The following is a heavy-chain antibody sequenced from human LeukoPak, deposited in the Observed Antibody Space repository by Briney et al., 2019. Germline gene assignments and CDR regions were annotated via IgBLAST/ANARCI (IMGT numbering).Heavy chain of an antibody. Sequence: ASVKVSCKVSGYTLTELSMHWVRQAPGKGLEWMGGFDPEDGETIYAQKFQGRVTMTRNTSTRTAYMELSSLRSEDTAVYYCARIQEWENFDYWGQGTLVTVSS. CDR1: GYTLTELS. J-gene: IGHJ4*02. CDR3: ARIQEWENFDY. V-gene: IGHV1-24*01. D-gene: IGHD1-26*01. CDR2: FDPEDGET.